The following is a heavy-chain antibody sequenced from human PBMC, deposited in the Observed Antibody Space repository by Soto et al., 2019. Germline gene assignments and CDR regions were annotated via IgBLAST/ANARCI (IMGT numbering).Heavy chain of an antibody. Sequence: GGSLRLSCAASGFMFNTYALSWVRQAPGRGSEWVSVISGSDGSTSYADSVKGRFTISRDNSRNTLYLQMNSLRPEDTAVYYCTRAHILCRGSYSTYDYCPLDVWGQGTTVTVSS. CDR3: TRAHILCRGSYSTYDYCPLDV. D-gene: IGHD1-26*01. CDR2: ISGSDGST. J-gene: IGHJ6*02. CDR1: GFMFNTYA. V-gene: IGHV3-23*01.